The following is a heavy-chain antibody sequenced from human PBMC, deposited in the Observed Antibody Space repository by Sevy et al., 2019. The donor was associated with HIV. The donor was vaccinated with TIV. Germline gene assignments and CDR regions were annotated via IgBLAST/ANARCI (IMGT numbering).Heavy chain of an antibody. CDR3: AREGIAAGGYSYGFDY. CDR1: GDSVSSNSAA. J-gene: IGHJ4*02. D-gene: IGHD6-13*01. V-gene: IGHV6-1*01. CDR2: TYYRSKWYN. Sequence: KQSQTLSLTCAISGDSVSSNSAACNWIRQSPSRGLEWLGRTYYRSKWYNDYAVSVKSRITINPDTSKNQFSLQLNSVTPEDTAVYYCAREGIAAGGYSYGFDYWGQGTLVTVSS.